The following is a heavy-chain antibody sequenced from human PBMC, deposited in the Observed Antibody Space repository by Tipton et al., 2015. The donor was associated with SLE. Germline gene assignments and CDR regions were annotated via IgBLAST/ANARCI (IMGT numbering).Heavy chain of an antibody. CDR3: AVYAGFYQYYMDV. D-gene: IGHD2-8*01. CDR1: GGFISGYF. CDR2: THYSGSS. V-gene: IGHV4-59*01. J-gene: IGHJ6*03. Sequence: TLSLTCSISGGFISGYFYAWIRQPPGKGLVWIGYTHYSGSSSYNLSLKSPVILSVDMSKNQISLKLSSVTAADTAVYFCAVYAGFYQYYMDVWGKGTTVPVSS.